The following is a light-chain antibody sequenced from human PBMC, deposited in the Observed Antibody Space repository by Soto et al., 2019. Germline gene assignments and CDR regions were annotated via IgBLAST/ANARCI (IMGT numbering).Light chain of an antibody. Sequence: EIVMTQSPATLSVSPGERATLSCGASQSINNNLAWYQQKPGQAPRLLISDASTRATGIPARFSGSGSETDFTLTISSLEPEDFAVYYCQQRSNWPLTFGGGTKVDI. CDR2: DAS. V-gene: IGKV3-11*01. CDR1: QSINNN. CDR3: QQRSNWPLT. J-gene: IGKJ4*01.